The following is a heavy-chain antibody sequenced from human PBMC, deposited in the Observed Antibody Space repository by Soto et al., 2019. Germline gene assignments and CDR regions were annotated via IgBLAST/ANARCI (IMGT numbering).Heavy chain of an antibody. CDR1: DLSLIISRYY. CDR2: IYYSGST. J-gene: IGHJ4*02. D-gene: IGHD4-17*01. Sequence: WDPLYLPWPSSDLSLIISRYYWGWIRQPPGKGLEWIGSIYYSGSTYYNPSLKSRFTISVDTSKNQFSLKLSSVTAADTAVYYCARHRLYYDDYDYWGQGTRV. CDR3: ARHRLYYDDYDY. V-gene: IGHV4-39*01.